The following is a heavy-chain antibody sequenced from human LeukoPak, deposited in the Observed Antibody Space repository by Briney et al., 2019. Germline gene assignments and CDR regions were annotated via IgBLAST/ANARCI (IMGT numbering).Heavy chain of an antibody. J-gene: IGHJ5*02. D-gene: IGHD1-26*01. CDR3: ARDNSVGDNAWWFDP. CDR2: INPTGGST. V-gene: IGHV1-46*01. Sequence: ASVKVSCKASGYTFTSYYMHWVRQAPGQGLEWMGLINPTGGSTGYAQKFQGRVTMTRDTSTSTDYMELSSLRSEDTAIYYCARDNSVGDNAWWFDPWGQGTLVTVSS. CDR1: GYTFTSYY.